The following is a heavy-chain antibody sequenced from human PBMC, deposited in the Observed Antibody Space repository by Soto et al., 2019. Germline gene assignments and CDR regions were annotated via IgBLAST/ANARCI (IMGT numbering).Heavy chain of an antibody. J-gene: IGHJ5*02. CDR2: ISSSSSTT. D-gene: IGHD1-26*01. CDR3: ARGWIVGATFDP. CDR1: GFTFSSYS. V-gene: IGHV3-48*02. Sequence: EVQLVESGGGLVQPGGSLRLSCAASGFTFSSYSMNWVRQAPGKGLEWVSYISSSSSTTYYADSVKGRFTISRDNAKNSLYLQMNSLRDEDTAVYYCARGWIVGATFDPWGQGTLVTVSS.